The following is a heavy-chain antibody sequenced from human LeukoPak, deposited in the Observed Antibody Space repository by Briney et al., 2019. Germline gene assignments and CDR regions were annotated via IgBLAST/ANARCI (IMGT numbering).Heavy chain of an antibody. D-gene: IGHD3-22*01. Sequence: SVKVSCKASGGTFSSYAISWVRQAPGQGLEWMGRIIPILGIANYAQKFQGRVTITADKSTSTAYMELSSLRSEDTAVYYRARDIDYYDSSGPAGDAFDIWGQGTMVTVSS. CDR1: GGTFSSYA. V-gene: IGHV1-69*04. J-gene: IGHJ3*02. CDR3: ARDIDYYDSSGPAGDAFDI. CDR2: IIPILGIA.